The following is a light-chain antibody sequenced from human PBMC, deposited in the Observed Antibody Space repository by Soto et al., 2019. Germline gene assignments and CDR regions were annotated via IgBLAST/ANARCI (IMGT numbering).Light chain of an antibody. CDR3: QQYGSTPLT. CDR1: QSVRSNY. J-gene: IGKJ4*01. CDR2: DAS. V-gene: IGKV3-20*01. Sequence: EIVLKQSPDTLSLSPGERATLSCRASQSVRSNYLAWYQQKPGQAPRFLIYDASSRATGIPDRFSGSGSGTDFTLTNSRLEPEDLAVYYCQQYGSTPLTFGGGTKVDIK.